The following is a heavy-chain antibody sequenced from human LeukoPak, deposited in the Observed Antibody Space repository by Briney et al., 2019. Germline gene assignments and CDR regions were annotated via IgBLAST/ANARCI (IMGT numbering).Heavy chain of an antibody. CDR1: GFTFSSYA. CDR2: ISYDGSTK. V-gene: IGHV3-30-3*01. J-gene: IGHJ4*02. CDR3: ARDFGYCSSTSCFLDY. D-gene: IGHD2-2*01. Sequence: GGSLRLSCAASGFTFSSYAMHWVRQAPGKGLEWVAVISYDGSTKYYADSVKGRFTISRDNSKSTLYLQMNSLRADDTAVYYCARDFGYCSSTSCFLDYWGQGTLVTVSS.